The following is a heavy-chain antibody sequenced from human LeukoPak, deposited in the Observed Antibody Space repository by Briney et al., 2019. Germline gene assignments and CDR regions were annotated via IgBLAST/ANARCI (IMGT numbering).Heavy chain of an antibody. V-gene: IGHV3-30*18. Sequence: GSLRLSCAASGFTFSSYGMHWVRQAPGKGLEWVAVISYDGSNKYYADSVKGRFTISRDNSKNTLYLQMNSLRAEDTGVYYCAKAPYGRIDSGGGGPLFTVSS. CDR2: ISYDGSNK. CDR1: GFTFSSYG. CDR3: AKAPYGRIDS. J-gene: IGHJ5*01. D-gene: IGHD1-26*01.